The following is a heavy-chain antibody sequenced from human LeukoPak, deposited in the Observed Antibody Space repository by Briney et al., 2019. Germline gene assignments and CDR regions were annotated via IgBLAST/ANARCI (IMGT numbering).Heavy chain of an antibody. J-gene: IGHJ4*02. CDR3: ASNSGSYRQIDY. V-gene: IGHV4-30-4*08. CDR1: GGSISSGDYY. Sequence: PSQTLSLTCTVSGGSISSGDYYWSWIRQPPGKGLEWIGYIYYSGSTYYNPSLKSRVTISVDTSKSQFSLKLSSVTAADTAVYYCASNSGSYRQIDYWGQGTLVTVSS. D-gene: IGHD1-26*01. CDR2: IYYSGST.